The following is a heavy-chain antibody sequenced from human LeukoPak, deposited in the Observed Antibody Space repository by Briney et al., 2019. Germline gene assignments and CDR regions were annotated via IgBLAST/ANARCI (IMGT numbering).Heavy chain of an antibody. CDR2: IYYSGST. Sequence: SQTLSLTCTVSGVSISSGDYYWSWIRQPPGKGLDWIGYIYYSGSTYYNPSLKSRVTISVDTSKNQFSLKLSSVTAADTAVYYCARSPDSTYYYYYMDVWGKGTTVTVSS. D-gene: IGHD6-13*01. V-gene: IGHV4-30-4*08. J-gene: IGHJ6*03. CDR1: GVSISSGDYY. CDR3: ARSPDSTYYYYYMDV.